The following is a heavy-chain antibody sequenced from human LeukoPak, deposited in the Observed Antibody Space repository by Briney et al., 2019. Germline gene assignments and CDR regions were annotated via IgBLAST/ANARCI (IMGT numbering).Heavy chain of an antibody. CDR2: IKQDGSEK. CDR1: GFTFSTYW. D-gene: IGHD6-13*01. V-gene: IGHV3-7*01. CDR3: AYSSSGGDAFDI. Sequence: GGSLRLSCVASGFTFSTYWMSWVRQAPGRGLEWVANIKQDGSEKYYVDSVKGRFTISRGNAKNSLYLQVNSLTAEDTALYYCAYSSSGGDAFDIWGQGTMVTVSS. J-gene: IGHJ3*02.